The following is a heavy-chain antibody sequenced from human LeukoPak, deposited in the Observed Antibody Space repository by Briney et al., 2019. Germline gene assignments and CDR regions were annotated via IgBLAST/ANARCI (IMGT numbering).Heavy chain of an antibody. CDR1: GFPFSDCS. D-gene: IGHD5-18*01. CDR3: ARVHRGYSYGRLDY. CDR2: ISSSDNTI. V-gene: IGHV3-48*02. Sequence: GGSLTLFCAASGFPFSDCSVNWVRQAPGKGLEWVSYISSSDNTIHYADSVKGRFTIPRDNAKNSLYLEMNSLRDEDTAVYYCARVHRGYSYGRLDYWGQGTLVTVSS. J-gene: IGHJ4*02.